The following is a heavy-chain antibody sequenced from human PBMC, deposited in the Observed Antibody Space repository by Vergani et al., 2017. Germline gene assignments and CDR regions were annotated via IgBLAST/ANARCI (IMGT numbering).Heavy chain of an antibody. D-gene: IGHD3-10*01. CDR1: GASVNSYY. Sequence: QVKLQESGPGLVKPSETLSLTCTVSGASVNSYYWSWIPQPPGKGLEWMGYVSFRGDTLYDPSVKGRMTISLNTSSNQFSLYLTSVTAADTAVYYCARSRIYYGAGSPDYWVQGTLVTVSS. CDR3: ARSRIYYGAGSPDY. CDR2: VSFRGDT. V-gene: IGHV4-59*02. J-gene: IGHJ4*02.